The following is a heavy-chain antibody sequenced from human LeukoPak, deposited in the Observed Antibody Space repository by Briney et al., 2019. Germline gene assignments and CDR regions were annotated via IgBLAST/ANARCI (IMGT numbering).Heavy chain of an antibody. V-gene: IGHV4-39*01. J-gene: IGHJ5*02. CDR3: ARLGRATAMPPGIT. Sequence: PSETLSLTCTVSGGSISSSSYYWGWIRQPPGKGLEWIGSIYYSGSTYYNPSLKSRVTISVDTSKNQFSLKLSSVTAADPAVYYCARLGRATAMPPGITWGQGTLVTVSS. CDR2: IYYSGST. D-gene: IGHD5-18*01. CDR1: GGSISSSSYY.